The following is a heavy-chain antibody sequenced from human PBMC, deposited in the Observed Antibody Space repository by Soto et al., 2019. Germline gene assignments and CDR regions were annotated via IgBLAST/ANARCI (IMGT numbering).Heavy chain of an antibody. Sequence: QVQLVQSGAEVKKPGSSVKVSCKASGGTFNRYAISWLRQAPGQGPEWMGGITPMFGIGNYAQKFQGRVTSTPDEARTTVHMELRRLTCEDTAVYYCAQTLGSAVAGPGRFDLWGRGTRVIVSS. D-gene: IGHD6-19*01. V-gene: IGHV1-69*05. CDR2: ITPMFGIG. J-gene: IGHJ2*01. CDR3: AQTLGSAVAGPGRFDL. CDR1: GGTFNRYA.